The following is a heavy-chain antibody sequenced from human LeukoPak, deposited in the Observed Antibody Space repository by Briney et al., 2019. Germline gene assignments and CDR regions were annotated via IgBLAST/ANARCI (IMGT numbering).Heavy chain of an antibody. CDR2: IRYDGSNK. D-gene: IGHD1-26*01. CDR3: AKVRIVGATIYSFDY. J-gene: IGHJ4*02. Sequence: GGSLRLSCAASGFTFTSYGMHWVRQAPGKGLEWVAFIRYDGSNKYYADSVKGRFTISRDNSKNTLYLQMNSLRAEDTAVYYCAKVRIVGATIYSFDYGGRGTRVTVSS. V-gene: IGHV3-30*02. CDR1: GFTFTSYG.